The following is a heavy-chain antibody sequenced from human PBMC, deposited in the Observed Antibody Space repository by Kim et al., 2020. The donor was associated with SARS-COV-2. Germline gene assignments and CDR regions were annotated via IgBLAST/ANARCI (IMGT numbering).Heavy chain of an antibody. J-gene: IGHJ6*02. V-gene: IGHV1-18*01. CDR1: GYTFTSYG. CDR2: ISAYNGNT. CDR3: ARDTMVRGEMGMDV. Sequence: ASVKVSCKASGYTFTSYGISWVRQAPGQGLEWMGWISAYNGNTNYAQKLQGRVTMTTDTSTSTAYMELRSLRSDDTAVYYCARDTMVRGEMGMDVWGQGTTVTVSS. D-gene: IGHD3-10*01.